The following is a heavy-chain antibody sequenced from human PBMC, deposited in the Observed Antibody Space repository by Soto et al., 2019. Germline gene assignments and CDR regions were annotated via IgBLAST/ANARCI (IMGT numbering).Heavy chain of an antibody. V-gene: IGHV3-64*01. CDR3: ARCPYYDFCICYYTDYYY. CDR1: GFTFSSYA. Sequence: GGSLRLACAASGFTFSSYAMPWVRQAPGKGLEYVSAISSNGGSTYYANSVKGRFTISRDNSKNTLYLQMGSLRAEDMAVYYCARCPYYDFCICYYTDYYY. D-gene: IGHD3-3*01. CDR2: ISSNGGST. J-gene: IGHJ6*01.